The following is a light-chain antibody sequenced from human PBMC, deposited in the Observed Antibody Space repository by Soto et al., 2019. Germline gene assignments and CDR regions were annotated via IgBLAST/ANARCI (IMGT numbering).Light chain of an antibody. J-gene: IGKJ4*01. CDR2: DAS. V-gene: IGKV3-11*01. CDR3: QQRSSWPLT. CDR1: HSSSSY. Sequence: EIVFTQSPATLSLSPGERATLSCWADHSSSSYLSWYQQKPGQAPRLLIYDASNRATGIPARFSGSGSGTDFTLTISSLEPEDFSVYYCQQRSSWPLTFGGGTKVDIK.